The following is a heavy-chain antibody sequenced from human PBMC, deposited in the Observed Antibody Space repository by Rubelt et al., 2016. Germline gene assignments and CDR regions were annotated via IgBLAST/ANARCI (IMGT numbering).Heavy chain of an antibody. Sequence: MSWVRQAPGKGLEWVANIKQDGSEKYYVDSVKGRFTISRDNAKNSLYLQMNSLRAEDTAVYYCAREFSSFPLGGIDPDRQYYYDSSGAGVFDYWGQGTLVTVSS. J-gene: IGHJ4*02. CDR2: IKQDGSEK. D-gene: IGHD3-22*01. V-gene: IGHV3-7*01. CDR3: AREFSSFPLGGIDPDRQYYYDSSGAGVFDY.